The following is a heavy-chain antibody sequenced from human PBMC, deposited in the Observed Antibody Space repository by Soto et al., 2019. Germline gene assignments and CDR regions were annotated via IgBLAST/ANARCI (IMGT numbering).Heavy chain of an antibody. Sequence: EVQLLESGGGLVQPGGSLRLSCAASGFRFSSYAMSWVRQAPGKGLEWVSLISGSGGNTYYTDPVKGRFTVSRDNSKNTLYLQMNSLRAEDTAVYYCAKDASTGYARSYDYWGQGTLVTVSS. CDR2: ISGSGGNT. J-gene: IGHJ4*02. CDR3: AKDASTGYARSYDY. CDR1: GFRFSSYA. V-gene: IGHV3-23*01. D-gene: IGHD5-12*01.